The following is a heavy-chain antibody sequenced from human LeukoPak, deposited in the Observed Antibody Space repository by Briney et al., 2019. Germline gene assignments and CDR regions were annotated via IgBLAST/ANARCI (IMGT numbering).Heavy chain of an antibody. V-gene: IGHV1-2*06. CDR1: GYSFTNHY. Sequence: ASVTVSCKASGYSFTNHYVHWVRQAPGQGLEWMGRISCHSGVPNYAQEFQGRVTITRDTSISTAFMELSSLRSEDTAVYYCARAHFYCSSTSCPVVYFDYWGQGTLVTVSS. J-gene: IGHJ4*02. CDR2: ISCHSGVP. D-gene: IGHD2-2*01. CDR3: ARAHFYCSSTSCPVVYFDY.